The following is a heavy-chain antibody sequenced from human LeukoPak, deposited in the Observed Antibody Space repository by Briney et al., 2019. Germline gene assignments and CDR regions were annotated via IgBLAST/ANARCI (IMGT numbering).Heavy chain of an antibody. CDR3: ARDKGYYGMDV. CDR2: IVSTSRYL. CDR1: GFTFSSYS. V-gene: IGHV3-21*01. J-gene: IGHJ6*02. Sequence: GGSLRLSCAASGFTFSSYSMNRVRQAPGKGLEWVSSIVSTSRYLYYTDSVKGRFTISRDNAKNSLYLQMNSLRADDTAVYYCARDKGYYGMDVWGQGTTVTVSS.